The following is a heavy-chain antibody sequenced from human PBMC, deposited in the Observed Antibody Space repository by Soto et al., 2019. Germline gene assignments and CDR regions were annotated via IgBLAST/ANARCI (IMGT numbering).Heavy chain of an antibody. CDR3: ARGWSRSTVTKPHYGMDV. V-gene: IGHV1-2*02. CDR2: INPNSGGT. D-gene: IGHD4-17*01. CDR1: GYPFTGSY. J-gene: IGHJ6*02. Sequence: ASVKVSCKASGYPFTGSYMHWVRQAPGQGLEWMGWINPNSGGTNYAQKFQGRVTMTRDTSISTAYMELSRLRSDDTAVYYCARGWSRSTVTKPHYGMDVWGQGTTVTVSS.